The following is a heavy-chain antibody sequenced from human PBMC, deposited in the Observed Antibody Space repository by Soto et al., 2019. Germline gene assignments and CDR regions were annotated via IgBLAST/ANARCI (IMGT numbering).Heavy chain of an antibody. CDR1: GGSISTSNW. CDR3: ARVAMVRGVIISCAFDM. V-gene: IGHV4-4*02. Sequence: QVQLQESGPGLVKPSGTLSLTCAVSGGSISTSNWWTWVRQPPGKGLEWIGEIHDSGSTNYNPSLKSRVTISVDKSKNQFSLKLSSVTAADTAVYYCARVAMVRGVIISCAFDMWGQGTMVTVSS. J-gene: IGHJ3*02. D-gene: IGHD3-10*01. CDR2: IHDSGST.